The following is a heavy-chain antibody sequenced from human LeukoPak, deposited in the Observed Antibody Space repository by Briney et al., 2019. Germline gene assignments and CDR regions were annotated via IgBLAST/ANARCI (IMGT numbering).Heavy chain of an antibody. CDR2: ISSSSSYI. CDR1: GFTFSSYS. V-gene: IGHV3-21*01. Sequence: GGSLRLSCAASGFTFSSYSMNWVRQAPGKGLEWVSSISSSSSYIYYADSVKGRFTISRDNAKNSLYLQMNSLRAEDRAVYYCASAGTTGTKGMDVWGKGTTVTVSS. J-gene: IGHJ6*04. CDR3: ASAGTTGTKGMDV. D-gene: IGHD1-1*01.